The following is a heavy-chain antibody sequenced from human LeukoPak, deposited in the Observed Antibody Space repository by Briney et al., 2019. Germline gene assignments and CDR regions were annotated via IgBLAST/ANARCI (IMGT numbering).Heavy chain of an antibody. CDR1: GFTFSTYS. V-gene: IGHV3-48*01. CDR3: AKSKSPYPMDYIFDF. D-gene: IGHD4-11*01. CDR2: ISSSSSTI. J-gene: IGHJ4*02. Sequence: GGSLRLSCAASGFTFSTYSMNWVRQAPGKGLEWVSYISSSSSTIYYADSVKGRFTISRDNAKNPLYLQMNSLRAEDTAVYYCAKSKSPYPMDYIFDFWGQGTLVTVSS.